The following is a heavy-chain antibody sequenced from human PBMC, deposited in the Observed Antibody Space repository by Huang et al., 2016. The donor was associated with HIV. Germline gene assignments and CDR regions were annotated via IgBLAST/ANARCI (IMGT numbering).Heavy chain of an antibody. D-gene: IGHD2-2*01. V-gene: IGHV4-39*01. CDR3: ASGEYGKNAYDI. J-gene: IGHJ3*02. CDR1: GGSITRSNHY. CDR2: CYYSGDA. Sequence: QLHLQQSGPGLVRPSETLSLICTVSGGSITRSNHYWGWIRQTPGKGLEWIGNCYYSGDAYYTPSLKNRVSISIDTSKSQFSLRLSSVIATDTAVYYCASGEYGKNAYDIWGQGTVVTVSA.